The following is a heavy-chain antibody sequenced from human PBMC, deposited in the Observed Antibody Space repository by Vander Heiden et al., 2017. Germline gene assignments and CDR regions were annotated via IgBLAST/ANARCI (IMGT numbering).Heavy chain of an antibody. Sequence: QVQLVQSGAEVKKPGASVKVSCKASGYTFTSYAMHWVRQAPGQRLEWMGWSNAGNGNTKEAQEFQGRVTITRDTAASTAYMEMSRMRSEDMAVYYVVREGADGDLRFWGQGTMVTLYS. V-gene: IGHV1-3*02. D-gene: IGHD4-17*01. CDR2: SNAGNGNT. CDR1: GYTFTSYA. J-gene: IGHJ3*01. CDR3: VREGADGDLRF.